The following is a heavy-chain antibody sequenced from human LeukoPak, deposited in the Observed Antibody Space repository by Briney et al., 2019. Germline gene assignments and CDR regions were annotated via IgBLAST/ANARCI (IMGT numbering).Heavy chain of an antibody. CDR1: GFTFSSYA. D-gene: IGHD6-13*01. J-gene: IGHJ4*02. Sequence: GGSLRLSCAVSGFTFSSYAMRWVRQAPGKGLECVSGISGSGDRTYYADSVKGRFTISRDNSNNTLYLQMNSLRAEDTAVYYCAKGSWSAPGYWGQGTLVTVSS. CDR2: ISGSGDRT. V-gene: IGHV3-23*01. CDR3: AKGSWSAPGY.